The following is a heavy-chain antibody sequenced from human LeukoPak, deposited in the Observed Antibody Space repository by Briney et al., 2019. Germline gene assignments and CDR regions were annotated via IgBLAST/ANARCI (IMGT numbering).Heavy chain of an antibody. CDR3: ARDPSTVTMYDY. CDR2: INPNSGGT. J-gene: IGHJ4*02. CDR1: GYTFTDYY. Sequence: GASVKVSCKASGYTFTDYYMHWVRQAPGQGLEWVGWINPNSGGTNYAQKFQGRVTMTRDTSISTAYMELSRLRSDDTAVYYCARDPSTVTMYDYWGQGTLVTVSS. V-gene: IGHV1-2*02. D-gene: IGHD4-17*01.